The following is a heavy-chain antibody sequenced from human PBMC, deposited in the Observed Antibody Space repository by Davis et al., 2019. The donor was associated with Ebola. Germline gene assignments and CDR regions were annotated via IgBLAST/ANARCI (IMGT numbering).Heavy chain of an antibody. J-gene: IGHJ4*02. CDR3: TTGGRTMVRGVPFDY. D-gene: IGHD3-10*01. CDR2: IKSKTDGGTT. Sequence: PGGSLRLSCAASGFTFSNAWMSWVRQAPGKGLEWVGRIKSKTDGGTTDYAAPVKVRFTISRDDSENTLYLQINSLKTEETAVYYCTTGGRTMVRGVPFDYWGQGTLVPVSS. V-gene: IGHV3-15*01. CDR1: GFTFSNAW.